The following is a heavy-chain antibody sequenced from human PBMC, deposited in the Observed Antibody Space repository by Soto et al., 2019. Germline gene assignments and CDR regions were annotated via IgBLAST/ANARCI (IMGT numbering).Heavy chain of an antibody. Sequence: QVQLQESGPGLVKPSQTLSLTCTVYGGSISSGGYYWSWIRQHPGKGLEWIGYIYYSGSTYYNPSLKSRVTISVDTSKNQFSLKLSSVTAADTAVYYCARENDYGDYADAFDIWGQGTMVTVSS. J-gene: IGHJ3*02. V-gene: IGHV4-31*03. CDR2: IYYSGST. CDR3: ARENDYGDYADAFDI. D-gene: IGHD4-17*01. CDR1: GGSISSGGYY.